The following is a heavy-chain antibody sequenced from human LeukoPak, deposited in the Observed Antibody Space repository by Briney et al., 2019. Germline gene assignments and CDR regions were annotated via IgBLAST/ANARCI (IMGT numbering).Heavy chain of an antibody. CDR1: GFTFSSYG. CDR3: AKVAAAALGPHDY. Sequence: GGSLRLSCAASGFTFSSYGMHWVGQAPGKGLEWVAVISYDGSNKYYADSVKGRFTISRDNSKNTLYLQMNSLRAEDTAVYYCAKVAAAALGPHDYWGQGTLVTVSS. D-gene: IGHD6-13*01. J-gene: IGHJ4*02. V-gene: IGHV3-30*18. CDR2: ISYDGSNK.